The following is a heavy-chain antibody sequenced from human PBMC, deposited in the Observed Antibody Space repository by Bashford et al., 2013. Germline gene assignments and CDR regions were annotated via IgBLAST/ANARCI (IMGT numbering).Heavy chain of an antibody. CDR2: IYYYGST. Sequence: SETLSLTCSVSGGSITTSSSYWGWIRQPPGKGLEWIGIIYYYGSTSYNPSLKSRLTISRDTSKNQFSLNLSSVTAADTAVYYCASYREATMFDSWGQGTLVTVSS. CDR3: ASYREATMFDS. CDR1: GGSITTSSSY. V-gene: IGHV4-39*01. J-gene: IGHJ5*01. D-gene: IGHD5-12*01.